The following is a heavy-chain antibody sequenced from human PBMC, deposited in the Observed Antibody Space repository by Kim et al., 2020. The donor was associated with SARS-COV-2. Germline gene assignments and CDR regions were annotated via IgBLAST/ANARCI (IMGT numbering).Heavy chain of an antibody. J-gene: IGHJ4*02. Sequence: ASVKVSCKASGYTFTDYYIHSLRQAPGQGLEWMGIINPGDGTTNYAQNFQGRVTLTRDTSTRTVYMDLNSLKSEDTAVYYCARGGWGGIDYWGQGTLVTVSP. CDR2: INPGDGTT. CDR1: GYTFTDYY. CDR3: ARGGWGGIDY. V-gene: IGHV1-46*01. D-gene: IGHD3-10*01.